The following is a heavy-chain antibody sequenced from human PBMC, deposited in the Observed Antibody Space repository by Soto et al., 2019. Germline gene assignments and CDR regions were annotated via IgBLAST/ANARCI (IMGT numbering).Heavy chain of an antibody. CDR3: ARDCSSTSCVGIWFEP. Sequence: GGSLRLSCAASGFTFSDYSMNWVRQAPGKGLEWVSYISTSSGLSYISSSSSTIYYADSVKGRFTISRDNAKNSLYLQMNSLRSDDTAVYYCARDCSSTSCVGIWFEPWGQGTLVTVSS. J-gene: IGHJ5*02. V-gene: IGHV3-48*01. CDR2: ISSSSSTI. D-gene: IGHD2-2*01. CDR1: GFTFSDYS.